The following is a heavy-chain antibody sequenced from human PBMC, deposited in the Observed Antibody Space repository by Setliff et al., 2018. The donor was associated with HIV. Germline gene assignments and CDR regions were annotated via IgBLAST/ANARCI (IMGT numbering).Heavy chain of an antibody. CDR2: INHSGST. Sequence: SETLSLTCAVYGGSFSGHYWSWIRQPPGKGLEWIGEINHSGSTNYNPSLKSRVTISVDTSKNQFSLELRSVTAADTAVYYCARVSDYYDSSGYLGAFDIWGQGTMVTVSS. CDR3: ARVSDYYDSSGYLGAFDI. D-gene: IGHD3-22*01. CDR1: GGSFSGHY. V-gene: IGHV4-34*01. J-gene: IGHJ3*02.